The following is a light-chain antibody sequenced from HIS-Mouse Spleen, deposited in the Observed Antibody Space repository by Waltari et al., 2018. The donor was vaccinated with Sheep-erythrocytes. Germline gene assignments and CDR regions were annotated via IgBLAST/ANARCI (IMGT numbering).Light chain of an antibody. CDR2: DVS. Sequence: QSALTQPRSVSGSPGQSVTISFTGTSSDVGGYNYVSWYQQHPGKTPKPRIYDVSKRPSGVRNRCSGSKSGNTAALTISGLQAEDEPDYYCCSYAGSYNHVFATGTKVTVL. CDR3: CSYAGSYNHV. J-gene: IGLJ1*01. CDR1: SSDVGGYNY. V-gene: IGLV2-11*01.